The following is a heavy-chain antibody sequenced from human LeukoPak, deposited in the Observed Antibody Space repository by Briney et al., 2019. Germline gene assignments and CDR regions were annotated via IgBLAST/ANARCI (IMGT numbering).Heavy chain of an antibody. Sequence: GGSLRLSCAASGFTFSSYGMHWVRQAPGKGLEWVAVIWYDGSNKYYAESVKGRFTISRDNSKNTLYLQMNSLRAEDTAVYYCAREGDYYGPGSYYAPKVDYWGKETLVTVS. D-gene: IGHD3-10*01. V-gene: IGHV3-33*01. CDR2: IWYDGSNK. CDR1: GFTFSSYG. J-gene: IGHJ4*02. CDR3: AREGDYYGPGSYYAPKVDY.